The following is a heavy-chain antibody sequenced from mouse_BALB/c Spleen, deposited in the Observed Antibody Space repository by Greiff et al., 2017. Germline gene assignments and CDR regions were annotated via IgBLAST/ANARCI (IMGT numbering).Heavy chain of an antibody. D-gene: IGHD4-1*01. V-gene: IGHV1-18*01. CDR2: INPYNGGT. Sequence: VQLQQSGPELVKPGASMKISCKASGYSFTGYTMNWVKQSHGKNLEWIGLINPYNGGTSYNQKFKGKATLTVDKSSSTAYMELLSLTSEDSAVYDCAREEAGTGTSGFAYWGQGTLVTVSA. CDR3: AREEAGTGTSGFAY. CDR1: GYSFTGYT. J-gene: IGHJ3*01.